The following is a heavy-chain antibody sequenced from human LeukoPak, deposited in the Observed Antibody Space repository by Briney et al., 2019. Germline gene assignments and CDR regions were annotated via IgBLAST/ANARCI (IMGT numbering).Heavy chain of an antibody. J-gene: IGHJ5*02. D-gene: IGHD2-15*01. CDR1: GFTFSSYA. CDR2: ISASGGST. Sequence: PGRSLRLSCAASGFTFSSYAMSWVRQAPGKGLEWVSLISASGGSTYYGDSVKGRFTVSRDNSKNTLYLEMDSLRAEDTAVYYCAKDLPLGYWPRTPLVLNYFDPWGQGTLVTVSS. V-gene: IGHV3-23*01. CDR3: AKDLPLGYWPRTPLVLNYFDP.